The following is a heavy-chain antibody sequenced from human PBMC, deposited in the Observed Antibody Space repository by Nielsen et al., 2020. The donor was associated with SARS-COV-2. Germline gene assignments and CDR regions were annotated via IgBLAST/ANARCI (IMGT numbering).Heavy chain of an antibody. CDR3: ASEVGGSYRDFDY. V-gene: IGHV3-23*01. CDR1: GFIFSSYT. CDR2: ISGGGST. Sequence: GASLKISCVGSGFIFSSYTMHWVRQAPGKGLEWVSGISGGGSTFYAESVRGRFTVSRENFRNTLYLEMNSLRVEDTALYYCASEVGGSYRDFDYWGQGILVTVSS. D-gene: IGHD3-16*02. J-gene: IGHJ4*02.